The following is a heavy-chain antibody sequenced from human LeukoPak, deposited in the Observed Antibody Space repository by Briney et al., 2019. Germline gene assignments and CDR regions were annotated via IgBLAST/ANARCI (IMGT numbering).Heavy chain of an antibody. CDR1: DGSMKSYH. Sequence: SETLSLTCSVSDGSMKSYHWSWIRQPAGKGLEWIGRIYTSGSTDYNPSLMSRVTMSVDTSKNQFSLKLSSVTAADTAEYYCARGRITMVRGVPFGYWGQGTLVTVSS. D-gene: IGHD3-10*01. J-gene: IGHJ4*02. CDR3: ARGRITMVRGVPFGY. CDR2: IYTSGST. V-gene: IGHV4-4*07.